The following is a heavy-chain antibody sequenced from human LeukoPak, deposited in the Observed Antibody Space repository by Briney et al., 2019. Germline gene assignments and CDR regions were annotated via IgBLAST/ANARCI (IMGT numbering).Heavy chain of an antibody. D-gene: IGHD6-19*01. CDR1: GYTFTSYG. J-gene: IGHJ4*02. CDR2: MSAYNGNT. CDR3: ARVLEQWLVPEDYYFDY. V-gene: IGHV1-18*01. Sequence: ASVKVSCKASGYTFTSYGISWVRQAPGQGLEWMGWMSAYNGNTNYAQKLQGRVTMTTDTSTSTAYMELRSLRSDDTAVYYCARVLEQWLVPEDYYFDYWGQGTLVTVSS.